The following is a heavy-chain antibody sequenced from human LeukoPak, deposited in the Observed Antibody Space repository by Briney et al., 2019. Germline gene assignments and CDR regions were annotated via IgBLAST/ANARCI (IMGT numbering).Heavy chain of an antibody. V-gene: IGHV3-30*18. CDR2: ISYDGSNK. CDR1: GFTFSSYG. CDR3: AKADDSSGYYF. J-gene: IGHJ4*02. Sequence: PGGSLRLSCAASGFTFSSYGMHWVRQAPGKGLEWVAVISYDGSNKYYADSVKGRFTISRDNSKNTLYPQMNSLRAEDTAVYYCAKADDSSGYYFWGQGTLVTVSS. D-gene: IGHD3-22*01.